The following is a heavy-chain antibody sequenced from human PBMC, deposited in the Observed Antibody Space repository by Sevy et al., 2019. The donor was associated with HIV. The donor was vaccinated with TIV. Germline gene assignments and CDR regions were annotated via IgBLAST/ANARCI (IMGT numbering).Heavy chain of an antibody. CDR1: GFSFSSYW. CDR2: IKQDESWK. V-gene: IGHV3-7*03. CDR3: ARGNSGSFDY. Sequence: GGSLRLSCAASGFSFSSYWMHWVRQAPGKGLEWVANIKQDESWKYYAASVKGRFTISRDNAKNSVYLQMNSLRPEDTAIYYCARGNSGSFDYWGQGTLVTVSS. D-gene: IGHD3-22*01. J-gene: IGHJ4*02.